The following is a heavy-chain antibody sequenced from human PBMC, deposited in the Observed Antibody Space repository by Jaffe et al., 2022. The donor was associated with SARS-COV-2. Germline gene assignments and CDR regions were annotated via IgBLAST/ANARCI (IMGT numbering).Heavy chain of an antibody. CDR1: GYTFTSYD. D-gene: IGHD3-9*01. V-gene: IGHV1-8*01. CDR3: AKPGDILTGPGLGYGMDV. CDR2: MNPNSGNT. Sequence: QVQLVQSGAEVKKPGASVKVSCKASGYTFTSYDINWVRQATGQGLEWMGWMNPNSGNTGYAQKFQGRVTMTRNTSISTAYMELSSLRSEDTAVYYCAKPGDILTGPGLGYGMDVWGQGTTVTVSS. J-gene: IGHJ6*02.